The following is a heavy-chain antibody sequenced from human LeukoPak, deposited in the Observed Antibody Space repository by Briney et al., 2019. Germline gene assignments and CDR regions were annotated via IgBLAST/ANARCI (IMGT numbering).Heavy chain of an antibody. CDR1: GFTFDTYW. J-gene: IGHJ4*02. CDR2: IKQDGSEK. D-gene: IGHD7-27*01. CDR3: ARHSPLWGY. Sequence: GGSLRLSCAASGFTFDTYWMTWVRQAPGKGLEWVASIKQDGSEKYYVDSVKGRFTISRDNAKSSLYLQMNSLRAEDTALSHCARHSPLWGYWGQGTLVTVSS. V-gene: IGHV3-7*04.